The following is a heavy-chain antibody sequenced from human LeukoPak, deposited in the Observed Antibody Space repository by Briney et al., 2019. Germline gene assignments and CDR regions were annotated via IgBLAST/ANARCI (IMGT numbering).Heavy chain of an antibody. D-gene: IGHD1-26*01. CDR3: AREYSGGGCFDH. Sequence: SETLSLTCTVSGGSISSYYWSWIRQPPGKGLEWIGYIYYSGSTNYNPSLKSRVTISVDTSKNQFSLKLNSVTAADTAVYFCAREYSGGGCFDHWGQGTLVTVSS. CDR1: GGSISSYY. V-gene: IGHV4-59*01. J-gene: IGHJ4*02. CDR2: IYYSGST.